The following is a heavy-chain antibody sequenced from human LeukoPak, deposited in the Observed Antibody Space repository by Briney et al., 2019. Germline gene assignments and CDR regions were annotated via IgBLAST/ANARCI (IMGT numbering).Heavy chain of an antibody. CDR1: GFIFSNYA. Sequence: GGSLGLSCAASGFIFSNYAMSGVRQAPGRGLEWVSAVSNSDGSTYYADSVKGRFTISRDNSKDTLYLQMNSLRAEDTAIYYCAKDSTSGWYAAQDYWGQGTLVTVSS. CDR2: VSNSDGST. J-gene: IGHJ4*02. D-gene: IGHD6-19*01. CDR3: AKDSTSGWYAAQDY. V-gene: IGHV3-23*01.